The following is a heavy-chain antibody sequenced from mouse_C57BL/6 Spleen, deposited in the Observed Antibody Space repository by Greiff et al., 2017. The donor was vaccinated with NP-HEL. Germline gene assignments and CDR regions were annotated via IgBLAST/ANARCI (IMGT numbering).Heavy chain of an antibody. V-gene: IGHV1-69*01. Sequence: QVQLQQPGAELVMPGASVKLSCKASGYTFTSYWMHWVKQRPGQGLEWIGEIDPSDSYTNYNQKFKGKSTLTVDKSSSTAYMQLSSLTSEDSAVYYCARHDYDRAWFAYWGQGTLVTVSA. D-gene: IGHD2-4*01. CDR1: GYTFTSYW. J-gene: IGHJ3*01. CDR2: IDPSDSYT. CDR3: ARHDYDRAWFAY.